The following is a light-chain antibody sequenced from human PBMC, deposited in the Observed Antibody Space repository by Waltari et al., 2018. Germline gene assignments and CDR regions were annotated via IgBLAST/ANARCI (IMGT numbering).Light chain of an antibody. J-gene: IGKJ1*01. V-gene: IGKV3-15*01. CDR1: QSVSSN. Sequence: EIALTQPPATLSVSPGESATLPCRASQSVSSNLSWYQQKPGQAPRLLIYGASTRATGIPARFSGSGSGTEFTLTISSLQSEDFAVYYCQQYNNWPPSWTFGQGTKVEIK. CDR3: QQYNNWPPSWT. CDR2: GAS.